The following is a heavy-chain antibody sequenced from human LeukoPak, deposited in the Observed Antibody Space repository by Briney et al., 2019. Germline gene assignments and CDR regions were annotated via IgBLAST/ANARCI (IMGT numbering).Heavy chain of an antibody. J-gene: IGHJ4*02. CDR1: GGTFSSYA. Sequence: AASVKVSCKASGGTFSSYAISWVRQAPGQGLEWMGGIIPIFGTANYAQKFQGRVTITADKSTSTAYMELSSLRSEDTAVYYCASDTVTVAGTESNWGQGTLVTVSS. CDR2: IIPIFGTA. D-gene: IGHD6-19*01. CDR3: ASDTVTVAGTESN. V-gene: IGHV1-69*06.